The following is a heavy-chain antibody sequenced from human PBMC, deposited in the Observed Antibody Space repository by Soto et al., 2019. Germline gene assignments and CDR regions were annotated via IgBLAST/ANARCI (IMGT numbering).Heavy chain of an antibody. D-gene: IGHD1-26*01. Sequence: PGGSLRLSCAASGFSVSSHYMSWVRRAPGKGLDWVSTIYKSGSAFYADSVKGRFTISRDNSKSTLYLQMNSLRVEDTAIYLCARELGRGAGPTNYMDVWGKGTTVTVXS. CDR3: ARELGRGAGPTNYMDV. J-gene: IGHJ6*03. CDR2: IYKSGSA. CDR1: GFSVSSHY. V-gene: IGHV3-66*01.